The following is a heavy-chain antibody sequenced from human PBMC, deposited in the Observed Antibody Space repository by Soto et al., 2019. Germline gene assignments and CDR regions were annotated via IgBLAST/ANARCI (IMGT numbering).Heavy chain of an antibody. CDR3: ATDVGIAAAGYFYYYYGMDV. CDR1: GGTFSSYA. Sequence: SVKVSCKASGGTFSSYAISWVRQAPGQGLEWMGGIIPIFGTANYAQKFQGRVTITADESTSTAYMELSSLRSEDTAVYYCATDVGIAAAGYFYYYYGMDVWGQGTTVTVSS. J-gene: IGHJ6*02. CDR2: IIPIFGTA. V-gene: IGHV1-69*13. D-gene: IGHD6-13*01.